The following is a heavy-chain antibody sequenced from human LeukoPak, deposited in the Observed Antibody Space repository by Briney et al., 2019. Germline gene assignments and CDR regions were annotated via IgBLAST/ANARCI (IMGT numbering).Heavy chain of an antibody. CDR2: ILTIFGTA. V-gene: IGHV1-69*06. J-gene: IGHJ5*02. Sequence: VASVKVSCTASGGTFSMYAISWVRPGPGQGLEWMGGILTIFGTANYAQKFKGRVTITAGKSTSTAYMELSTLRAEDTAVYYCARDGESYGSGSRNWFDPWGQGTLVTVSS. CDR1: GGTFSMYA. D-gene: IGHD3-10*01. CDR3: ARDGESYGSGSRNWFDP.